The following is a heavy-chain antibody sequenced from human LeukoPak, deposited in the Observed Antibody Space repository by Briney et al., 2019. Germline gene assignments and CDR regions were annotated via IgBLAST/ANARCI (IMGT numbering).Heavy chain of an antibody. D-gene: IGHD3-9*01. V-gene: IGHV1-18*01. Sequence: GASVKVSCKASGYTFSTYGITWVRQAPGQGLEWMGWISAYNGNTNYAQKLQGRVTMTTDTSTSTAYMELRSLRSDDTAVYYCAREVYDILTGYFDAFDIWGQGTMVTVSS. CDR2: ISAYNGNT. J-gene: IGHJ3*02. CDR1: GYTFSTYG. CDR3: AREVYDILTGYFDAFDI.